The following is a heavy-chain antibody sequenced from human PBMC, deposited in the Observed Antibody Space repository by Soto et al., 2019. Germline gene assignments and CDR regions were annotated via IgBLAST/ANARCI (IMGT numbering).Heavy chain of an antibody. CDR1: GFPLSTRGVG. Sequence: QITLKESGPTVVKPTQTLTLTCTFSGFPLSTRGVGVGWFRQPPGRALEWLALIYWDDDKGYSPSLQNRLTITRDTSTTQVVLTMTNMDPVDTATYYCAHRPYGYKYYFDYWGQGTLVTVSS. J-gene: IGHJ4*02. V-gene: IGHV2-5*02. D-gene: IGHD5-18*01. CDR3: AHRPYGYKYYFDY. CDR2: IYWDDDK.